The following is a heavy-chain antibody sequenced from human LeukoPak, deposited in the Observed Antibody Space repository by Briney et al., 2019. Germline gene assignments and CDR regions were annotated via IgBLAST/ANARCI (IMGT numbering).Heavy chain of an antibody. V-gene: IGHV3-7*05. J-gene: IGHJ4*02. CDR3: ASLHFYASEY. CDR1: GLSFSDFW. CDR2: IKEDGSRR. D-gene: IGHD2/OR15-2a*01. Sequence: GGSLRLSCAASGLSFSDFWMTWVRQAPGKALEWVATIKEDGSRRYYVDSVKGRFTISRDNAKNSLYLHMNSVRAEDTAVYFCASLHFYASEYWGQGTLVTVSS.